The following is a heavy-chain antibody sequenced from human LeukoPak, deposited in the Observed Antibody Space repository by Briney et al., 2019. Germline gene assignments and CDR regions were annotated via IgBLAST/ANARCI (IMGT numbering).Heavy chain of an antibody. D-gene: IGHD5-18*01. V-gene: IGHV3-30*03. CDR1: GFTLSSDD. CDR3: TAMDSY. CDR2: ISYDGSDK. J-gene: IGHJ4*02. Sequence: GGSLRLSCAASGFTLSSDDMHWVRQAPGKGLEWGAVISYDGSDKYYADSVKRRFTISRDNSQNTLYLQMNSLRAEDTAVYYCTAMDSYWGQGTIVTVSS.